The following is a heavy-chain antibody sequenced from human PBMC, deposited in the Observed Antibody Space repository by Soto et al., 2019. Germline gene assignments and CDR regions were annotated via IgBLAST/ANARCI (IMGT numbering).Heavy chain of an antibody. D-gene: IGHD1-26*01. Sequence: SETLSLTCTVSGGSISSYYWSWIRQPPGKGLEWIGYIYYSGSTNYNPSLKSRVTISVDTSKNQFSLKLSSVTAADTAVYYCARGVGARGYYYYMDVWGKGTTVTVSS. V-gene: IGHV4-59*01. CDR2: IYYSGST. CDR1: GGSISSYY. J-gene: IGHJ6*03. CDR3: ARGVGARGYYYYMDV.